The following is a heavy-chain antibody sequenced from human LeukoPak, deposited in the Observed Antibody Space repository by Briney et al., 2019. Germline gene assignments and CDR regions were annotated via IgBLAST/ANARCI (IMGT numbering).Heavy chain of an antibody. D-gene: IGHD3-22*01. CDR1: GFTFSSYW. CDR2: IKQDGSEK. V-gene: IGHV3-7*01. J-gene: IGHJ4*02. Sequence: PGGSLRLSCAASGFTFSSYWMSWVRQAAGKGLEWVANIKQDGSEKYYVDSVKGRFTISRDNAKNSLYLQMNSLRAEDTAVYYCARGFSGYYYDLFDYWGQGTLVTVSS. CDR3: ARGFSGYYYDLFDY.